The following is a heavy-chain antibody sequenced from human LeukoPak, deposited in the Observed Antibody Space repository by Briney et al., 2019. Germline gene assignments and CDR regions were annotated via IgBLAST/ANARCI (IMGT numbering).Heavy chain of an antibody. CDR3: ARVYGSGSYYNGYYYYYMDV. CDR2: IYYSGST. D-gene: IGHD3-10*01. CDR1: GGSISSSSYY. J-gene: IGHJ6*03. V-gene: IGHV4-39*01. Sequence: PSETLSLTCTVSGGSISSSSYYWGWIRQPPGKGLEWIGSIYYSGSTYYNPSLKSRVTISVDTSKNQFSLKLSSVTAADTAVYYCARVYGSGSYYNGYYYYYMDVWGKGATVTISS.